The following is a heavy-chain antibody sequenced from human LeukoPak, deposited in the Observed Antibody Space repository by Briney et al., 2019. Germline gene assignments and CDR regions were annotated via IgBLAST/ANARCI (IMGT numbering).Heavy chain of an antibody. CDR3: ARRPTLAVAGHATIDY. Sequence: ASVKVSCKASGYTFTSYYMHWVRQAPGQGLEWMGIINPSGGSTSYAQKFQGRVTMTRDTSTSTVYMELSSLRSEDTAVYYCARRPTLAVAGHATIDYWGQGTLVTVSS. CDR2: INPSGGST. V-gene: IGHV1-46*01. CDR1: GYTFTSYY. D-gene: IGHD6-19*01. J-gene: IGHJ4*02.